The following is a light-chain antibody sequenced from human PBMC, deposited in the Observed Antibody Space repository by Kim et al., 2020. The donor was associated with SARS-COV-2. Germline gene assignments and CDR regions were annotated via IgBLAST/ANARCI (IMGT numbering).Light chain of an antibody. CDR3: QQYNSYPYT. CDR1: QSITNW. V-gene: IGKV1-5*01. Sequence: DIQMTQSPSTLSASVGDRVTITCRASQSITNWLAWYQQKPGKASKLLIYDASSLESGVPSRFSGSGSGTEFTLTISSLQPDDFATYYCQQYNSYPYTFGLGTKLEIK. J-gene: IGKJ2*01. CDR2: DAS.